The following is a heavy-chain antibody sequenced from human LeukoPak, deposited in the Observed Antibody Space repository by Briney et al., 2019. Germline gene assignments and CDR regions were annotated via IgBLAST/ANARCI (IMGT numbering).Heavy chain of an antibody. J-gene: IGHJ4*02. V-gene: IGHV2-70*04. CDR1: GFSLSTSGMR. CDR2: IDWDDDK. D-gene: IGHD2-15*01. Sequence: TQTLSLTCTFSGFSLSTSGMRVSWIRQPPGKAREWLARIDWDDDKFYSTSLKTRLTISKDTSKNQVVLTMTNVDPVDTATYYCARIGETSGHLEYWGQGTLVTVSS. CDR3: ARIGETSGHLEY.